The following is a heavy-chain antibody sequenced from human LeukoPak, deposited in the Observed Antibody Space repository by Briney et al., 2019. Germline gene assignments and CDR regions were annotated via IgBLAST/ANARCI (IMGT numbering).Heavy chain of an antibody. D-gene: IGHD6-13*01. V-gene: IGHV1-2*02. J-gene: IGHJ4*02. Sequence: ASVKVSCKASGGTFSNYAISWVRQAPGQGLEWMGWINPNSGGTNYAQKFQGRVTMTRDTSISTAYMELSRLRSDDTAVYYCARDLSGIASFDYWGQGTLVTVSS. CDR1: GGTFSNYA. CDR2: INPNSGGT. CDR3: ARDLSGIASFDY.